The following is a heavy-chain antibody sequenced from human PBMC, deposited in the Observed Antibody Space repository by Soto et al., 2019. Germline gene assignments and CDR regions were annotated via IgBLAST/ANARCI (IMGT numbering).Heavy chain of an antibody. CDR1: GFTLSDYY. V-gene: IGHV3-11*01. D-gene: IGHD3-9*01. CDR3: ARFRGDGYYNC. CDR2: ISISGTTI. J-gene: IGHJ4*02. Sequence: QVQLVESGGGLVKPGGSLRLSCAASGFTLSDYYMTWIRQAPGKGLEWVSDISISGTTIHYADSVRGRFTISRDNAKNSLWLEMNTRRAEDTAVYYCARFRGDGYYNCWGQGTLVTVSS.